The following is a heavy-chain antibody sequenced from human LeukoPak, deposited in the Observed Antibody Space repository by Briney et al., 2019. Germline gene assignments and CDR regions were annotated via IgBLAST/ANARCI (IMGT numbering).Heavy chain of an antibody. CDR3: ARRYSSSWYVFDY. CDR1: GYSFTSYW. J-gene: IGHJ4*02. Sequence: GESLKISCKGSGYSFTSYWIGWVRQMPGKGLEWMGIIYPGDSDTRYSPSFQGQVTISADKSISTAYLQWSSLKASGTAMYYCARRYSSSWYVFDYWGQGTLVTVSS. CDR2: IYPGDSDT. V-gene: IGHV5-51*01. D-gene: IGHD6-13*01.